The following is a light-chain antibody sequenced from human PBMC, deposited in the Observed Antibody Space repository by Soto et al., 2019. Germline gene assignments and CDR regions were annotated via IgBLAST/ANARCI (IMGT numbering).Light chain of an antibody. J-gene: IGKJ2*01. Sequence: EIVLTQSPGTLSLSPGERATLSCRASQVVSGIYLAWYQQKPGQAPRLLIYGASSRATGIPDRFSGSGSGTDFTLTISRLEPADFAGYYCQQYGSSQYTFLRGTEVEIK. CDR1: QVVSGIY. CDR3: QQYGSSQYT. CDR2: GAS. V-gene: IGKV3-20*01.